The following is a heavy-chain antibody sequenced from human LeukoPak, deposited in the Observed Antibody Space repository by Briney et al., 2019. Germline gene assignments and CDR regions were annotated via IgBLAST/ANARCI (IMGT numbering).Heavy chain of an antibody. Sequence: PGGSLRLSCAASGFTFSSYAMSWVRQAPGKGLEWVSAISGSGGSTYYADSVKGRFTISRDNSKDTLYLQMNSLRAEDTAVYYCAKSRGSYYDFFDWGQGTLVTVSS. CDR3: AKSRGSYYDFFD. D-gene: IGHD3-3*01. CDR2: ISGSGGST. V-gene: IGHV3-23*01. CDR1: GFTFSSYA. J-gene: IGHJ4*02.